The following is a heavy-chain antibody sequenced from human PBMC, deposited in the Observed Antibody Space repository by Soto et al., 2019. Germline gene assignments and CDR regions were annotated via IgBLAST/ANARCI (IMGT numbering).Heavy chain of an antibody. Sequence: QVQLVQSGAEVKKPGSSVKVSCKASGGTFSSYAISWVRQAPGQGLEWMGGIIPIFGTANYAQKFQGRVTITVDESTSTAYQELSSLRSEDTAVYYCARDQGCRSGWSGWFDPWGQGTLVTVSS. J-gene: IGHJ5*02. CDR2: IIPIFGTA. V-gene: IGHV1-69*12. CDR3: ARDQGCRSGWSGWFDP. D-gene: IGHD6-19*01. CDR1: GGTFSSYA.